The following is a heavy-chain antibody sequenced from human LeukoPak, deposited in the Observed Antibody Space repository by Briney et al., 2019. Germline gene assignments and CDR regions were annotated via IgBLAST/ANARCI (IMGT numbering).Heavy chain of an antibody. CDR2: FDPEDGET. D-gene: IGHD2-21*02. CDR3: ARDAYCGGDCYSSYDAFDI. V-gene: IGHV1-24*01. CDR1: GYTLTELS. J-gene: IGHJ3*02. Sequence: ASVKVSCKVFGYTLTELSMHWVRQAPGKGLEWMGGFDPEDGETIYAQKFQGRVTMTEDTSTNTAYMELSSLRSEDTAVYYCARDAYCGGDCYSSYDAFDIWGQGTMVTVSS.